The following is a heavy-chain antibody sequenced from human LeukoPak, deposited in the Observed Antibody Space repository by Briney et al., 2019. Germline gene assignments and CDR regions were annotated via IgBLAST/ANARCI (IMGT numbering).Heavy chain of an antibody. V-gene: IGHV3-21*01. J-gene: IGHJ3*02. D-gene: IGHD2-2*01. CDR2: ISSSSSYI. Sequence: GGSLRVSCAASGFTFISYSMNWVRQALGKGLEWVSSISSSSSYIYYADSVKGRFTISRDNAKNSLYLQMNSLRAEDTAVYYCARSIKVVPAAMSHTYAFDIWGQGTMVTVSS. CDR3: ARSIKVVPAAMSHTYAFDI. CDR1: GFTFISYS.